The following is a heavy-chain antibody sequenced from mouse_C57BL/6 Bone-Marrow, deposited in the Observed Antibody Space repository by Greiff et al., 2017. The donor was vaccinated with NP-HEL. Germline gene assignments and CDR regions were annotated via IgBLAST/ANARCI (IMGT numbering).Heavy chain of an antibody. J-gene: IGHJ4*01. CDR2: INPGSGGT. CDR3: ARFPSQTAMDY. D-gene: IGHD6-1*01. CDR1: GYAFTNYL. Sequence: QVQLKESGAELVRPGTSVKVSCKASGYAFTNYLIEWVKQRPGQGLEWIGVINPGSGGTNYNEKFKGKATLTADKSSSTAYMQLSSLTSEDSAVYFCARFPSQTAMDYWGQGTSVTVSS. V-gene: IGHV1-54*01.